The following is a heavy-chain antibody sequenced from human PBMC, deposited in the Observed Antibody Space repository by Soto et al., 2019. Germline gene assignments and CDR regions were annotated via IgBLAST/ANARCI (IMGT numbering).Heavy chain of an antibody. J-gene: IGHJ6*02. V-gene: IGHV1-69*13. CDR2: IIPIFGTA. CDR1: GGTFSSYA. CDR3: ARDRRGGDCSSTSCHGRPPGPDSHMYYYYGMDV. D-gene: IGHD2-2*01. Sequence: SVKVSCKASGGTFSSYAISWVRQAPGQGLEWMGGIIPIFGTANYAQKFQGRVTITADESTSTAYTELSSLRSEDTAVYYCARDRRGGDCSSTSCHGRPPGPDSHMYYYYGMDVWGQGTTVTVSS.